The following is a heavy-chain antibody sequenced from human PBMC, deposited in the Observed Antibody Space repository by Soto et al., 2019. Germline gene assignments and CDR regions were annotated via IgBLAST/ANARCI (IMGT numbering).Heavy chain of an antibody. CDR3: ATESGSTYGYFDH. CDR2: ISNSGST. V-gene: IGHV4-30-4*01. Sequence: PSETLSLTCTVSGGAVTSDEDYWTWISQAPGKGLEWNGYISNSGSTGYNPSLKTRLSMSVDRSKNQFTLRMTSVTAADTAVYLCATESGSTYGYFDHWGQGTQVTSPQ. CDR1: GGAVTSDEDY. J-gene: IGHJ4*02. D-gene: IGHD5-18*01.